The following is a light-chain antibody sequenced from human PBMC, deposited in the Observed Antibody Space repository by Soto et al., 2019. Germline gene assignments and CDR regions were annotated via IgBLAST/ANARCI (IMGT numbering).Light chain of an antibody. Sequence: QSALTQPASVSGSPGQSITISCTGTSSDVGGYNYVSWYQQHPGKAPKLMIYEVSNRPSGVSNRFSGSKSGNTASLTISGLQAEDEADYYCSSYTGSSTYVFGTGTKVTV. CDR1: SSDVGGYNY. CDR3: SSYTGSSTYV. V-gene: IGLV2-14*01. J-gene: IGLJ1*01. CDR2: EVS.